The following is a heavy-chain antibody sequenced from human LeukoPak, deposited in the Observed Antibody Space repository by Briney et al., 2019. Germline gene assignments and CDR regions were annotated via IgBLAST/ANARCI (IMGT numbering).Heavy chain of an antibody. CDR2: IYSGGST. CDR1: GFTVGSYY. Sequence: GGSLRLSCAASGFTVGSYYMSWVRQAPGKGLEWVSVIYSGGSTYYADSVKGRFTISRDNSKNTLSLQMNSLRAEDTAVYYCARVSKFSGWFFDYWGQGTLVTVSS. J-gene: IGHJ4*02. D-gene: IGHD6-19*01. V-gene: IGHV3-53*01. CDR3: ARVSKFSGWFFDY.